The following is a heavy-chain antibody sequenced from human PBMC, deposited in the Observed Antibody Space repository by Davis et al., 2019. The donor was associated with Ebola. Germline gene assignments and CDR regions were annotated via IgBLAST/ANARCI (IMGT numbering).Heavy chain of an antibody. CDR1: GFTFSTFW. V-gene: IGHV3-7*01. Sequence: GESLKISCGASGFTFSTFWMSWVRQAPGKGLEWVANINQDGTRRDYVDSVKGRFTISRDNAKNLMYLQMDSLRAEDTAKYYCAIKKYYYDTSGNGWFGTWGQGTLVSVSS. CDR2: INQDGTRR. J-gene: IGHJ5*02. D-gene: IGHD3-22*01. CDR3: AIKKYYYDTSGNGWFGT.